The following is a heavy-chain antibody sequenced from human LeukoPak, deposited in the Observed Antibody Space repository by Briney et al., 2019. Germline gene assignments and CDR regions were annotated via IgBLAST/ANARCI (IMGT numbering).Heavy chain of an antibody. CDR3: ARHYYDSSGYSVGFDY. V-gene: IGHV4-31*03. CDR2: IYYSGRT. D-gene: IGHD3-22*01. CDR1: GGSISSGGYY. J-gene: IGHJ4*02. Sequence: SETLSLTCTVSGGSISSGGYYWSWIRQHPGKGLEWIGYIYYSGRTYYNPSLKSRVTISVDTSKNQFSLKLSSVTAADTAVYYCARHYYDSSGYSVGFDYWGQGTLVTVSS.